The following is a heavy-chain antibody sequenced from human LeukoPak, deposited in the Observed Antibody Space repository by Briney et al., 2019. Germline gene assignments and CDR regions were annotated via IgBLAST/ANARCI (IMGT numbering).Heavy chain of an antibody. J-gene: IGHJ6*03. D-gene: IGHD5-18*01. CDR3: ARGVRGYSYGSPLGYYYYYYYMDV. V-gene: IGHV1-2*02. CDR2: INPNSGGT. Sequence: GASVKVSCKASGYTFTGYYMHWVRQAPGQGLEWMGWINPNSGGTNYAQKFQGRVTMTRDTSISTAYMELSRLRSDDTAVYYCARGVRGYSYGSPLGYYYYYYYMDVWGKGTTVTVSS. CDR1: GYTFTGYY.